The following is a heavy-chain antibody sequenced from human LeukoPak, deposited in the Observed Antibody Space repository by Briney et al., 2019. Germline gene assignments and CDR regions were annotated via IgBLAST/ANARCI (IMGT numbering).Heavy chain of an antibody. Sequence: GGSLRLSCAASGFTFSSYAMSWVRQAPGKGLEWVSAISGSGGSTYYADSVKGRFTISRDNSKNTLYLQMNSLRAEDTAVYYCAKDLEPSRFGDSLDYWGQGTLVTVSS. J-gene: IGHJ4*02. CDR3: AKDLEPSRFGDSLDY. V-gene: IGHV3-23*01. D-gene: IGHD4-17*01. CDR2: ISGSGGST. CDR1: GFTFSSYA.